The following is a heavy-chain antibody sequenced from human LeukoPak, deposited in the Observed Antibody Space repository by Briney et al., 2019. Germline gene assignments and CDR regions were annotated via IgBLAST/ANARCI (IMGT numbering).Heavy chain of an antibody. J-gene: IGHJ4*02. Sequence: SETLSLTCAVYGGSFSGYYWSWIRQPPGKGLEWIGEINHSGSTNYNPSLKNRVTISVDTSKNQFSLKLSSVTAADTAVYYCARSPIAVAYYFDYWGQGTLVTVSS. CDR3: ARSPIAVAYYFDY. V-gene: IGHV4-34*01. CDR1: GGSFSGYY. CDR2: INHSGST. D-gene: IGHD6-19*01.